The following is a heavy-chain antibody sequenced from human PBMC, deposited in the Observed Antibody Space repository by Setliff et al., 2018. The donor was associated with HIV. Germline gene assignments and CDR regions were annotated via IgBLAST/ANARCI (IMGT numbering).Heavy chain of an antibody. Sequence: LSLTCTVSGASIRSQYWSWIRKPPGKGLEWIGYISYSGSTNYNPSLESRVAMSVDTSKQQFSLEVSSVTAADTAAYYCARTRGYSYGTLAGFDYWGRGSLVTVSS. CDR3: ARTRGYSYGTLAGFDY. J-gene: IGHJ4*01. D-gene: IGHD5-18*01. CDR2: ISYSGST. V-gene: IGHV4-59*11. CDR1: GASIRSQY.